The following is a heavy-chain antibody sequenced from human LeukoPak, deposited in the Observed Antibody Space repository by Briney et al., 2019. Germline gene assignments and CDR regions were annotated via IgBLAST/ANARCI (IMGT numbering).Heavy chain of an antibody. D-gene: IGHD5-18*01. CDR1: GYSISSGYY. V-gene: IGHV4-38-2*02. J-gene: IGHJ6*03. CDR3: ARDYSSYYYYYMDV. CDR2: IYHSGRT. Sequence: SETLSLTCTVSGYSISSGYYWGWIRQPPGKGLEWIGSIYHSGRTFYNPSLKSRVTISVDTSKNQFSLKLSSVTAADTAVYYCARDYSSYYYYYMDVWGKGTTVTVSS.